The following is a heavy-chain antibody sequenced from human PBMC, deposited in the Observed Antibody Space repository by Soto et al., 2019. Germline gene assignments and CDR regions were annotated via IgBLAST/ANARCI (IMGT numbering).Heavy chain of an antibody. CDR1: GFTFRNHA. V-gene: IGHV3-30-3*01. CDR2: IACDGSNA. D-gene: IGHD2-15*01. J-gene: IGHJ6*02. Sequence: QVQLVESGGGVVQPGGSLRLSCAASGFTFRNHAMHWVRQAPGKGLECLAVIACDGSNAFYRDSVKGRFTISRDNSKNTQYLHMNSLRSEDTGVYYCARGDREDILVVVGARPGEYGIDIWGQGTTVTVSS. CDR3: ARGDREDILVVVGARPGEYGIDI.